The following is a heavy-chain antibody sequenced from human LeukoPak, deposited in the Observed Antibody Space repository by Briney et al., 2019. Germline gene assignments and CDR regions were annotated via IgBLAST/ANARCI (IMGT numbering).Heavy chain of an antibody. D-gene: IGHD7-27*01. Sequence: GGSLRLSCAASGFTFSGYTMSWVRQAPGKGLEWVSTITTSDGNTYYADSVKGRFTVSRDNSKNTLYPQMNSLRAEDTAVYYCAKDGGLWVSAHWGDSWGRGTLVTVSS. CDR3: AKDGGLWVSAHWGDS. V-gene: IGHV3-23*01. CDR1: GFTFSGYT. CDR2: ITTSDGNT. J-gene: IGHJ4*02.